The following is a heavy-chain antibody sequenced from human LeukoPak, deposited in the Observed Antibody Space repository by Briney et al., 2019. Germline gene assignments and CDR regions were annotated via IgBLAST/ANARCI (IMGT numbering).Heavy chain of an antibody. CDR2: ISTDGSST. J-gene: IGHJ4*02. V-gene: IGHV3-74*01. CDR1: GFNFSISY. CDR3: ARKPAPAD. Sequence: GGSLRLSCTASGFNFSISYMMWVRQAPGKGLVWVSRISTDGSSTSYADSVKGRFTISRDNAKNTLYLQMNSLRAEDTAVYYCARKPAPADWGQGTLVTVSS. D-gene: IGHD6-25*01.